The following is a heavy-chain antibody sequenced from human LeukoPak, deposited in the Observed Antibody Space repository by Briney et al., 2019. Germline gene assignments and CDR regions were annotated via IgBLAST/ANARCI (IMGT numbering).Heavy chain of an antibody. CDR3: ARDRVTRPSDAFDI. J-gene: IGHJ3*02. Sequence: PGRSLRLSCAASGFTFSSYSMNWVRQAPGKGLEWVSSISSSSSYIYYADSVKGRFTISRDNAKNSLYLQMNSLRAEDTAVYYCARDRVTRPSDAFDIWGQGTMVTVSS. D-gene: IGHD4-11*01. V-gene: IGHV3-21*01. CDR2: ISSSSSYI. CDR1: GFTFSSYS.